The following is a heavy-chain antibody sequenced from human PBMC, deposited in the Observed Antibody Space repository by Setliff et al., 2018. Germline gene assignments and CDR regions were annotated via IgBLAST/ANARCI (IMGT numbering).Heavy chain of an antibody. V-gene: IGHV1-18*01. J-gene: IGHJ4*02. CDR1: GYTFTSYA. Sequence: ASVKVSCKASGYTFTSYAISWVRQAPGQGLEWMGWISAYNGNTNYAQKLQGRVTMTTDASTSTAYMDLRSLRSDDTAVYYCARDQPVLQFFEWLAPLGYWGQGTLVTVSS. D-gene: IGHD3-3*01. CDR3: ARDQPVLQFFEWLAPLGY. CDR2: ISAYNGNT.